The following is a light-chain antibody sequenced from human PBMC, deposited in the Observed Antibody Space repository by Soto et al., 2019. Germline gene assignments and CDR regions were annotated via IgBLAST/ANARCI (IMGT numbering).Light chain of an antibody. V-gene: IGKV3-20*01. J-gene: IGKJ3*01. Sequence: EIVLTQSPGTLSLSPGERATLSCRASQSVSSSYLAWYQQKPGQAPRLLIYGASSRATGIPDRFSASGSGTDFALTISRLEPGDFAVYYCQQYGNSPLTFGPGTKVDI. CDR2: GAS. CDR1: QSVSSSY. CDR3: QQYGNSPLT.